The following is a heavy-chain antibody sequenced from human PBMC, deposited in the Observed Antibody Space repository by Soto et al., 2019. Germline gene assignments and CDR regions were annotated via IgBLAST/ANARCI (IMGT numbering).Heavy chain of an antibody. J-gene: IGHJ3*02. V-gene: IGHV3-64*01. D-gene: IGHD3-3*01. Sequence: EVQLVESGGGLFKPGGSLRLSCAASGFTFSSYAMHWVRQAPGKGLEYVSAISSNGGRTYYANSVKGRFTISRDNSKNTLYLQMGSLRAEDMAVYYCARVHDRSDVYYDFWSGHDAFDIWGQGTMVTVSS. CDR3: ARVHDRSDVYYDFWSGHDAFDI. CDR1: GFTFSSYA. CDR2: ISSNGGRT.